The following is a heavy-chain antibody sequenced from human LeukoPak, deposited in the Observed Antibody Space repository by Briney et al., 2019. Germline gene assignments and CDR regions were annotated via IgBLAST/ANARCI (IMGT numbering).Heavy chain of an antibody. CDR2: INHSGST. J-gene: IGHJ4*02. CDR3: ARGPYCSSTSCYRYFDY. CDR1: GGSFSGYY. D-gene: IGHD2-2*01. Sequence: SETLSLTCAVYGGSFSGYYWSWIRQPPGKGLEWIGEINHSGSTIYNPSLKSRVTISVDTSKNQFSLKLSSVTAADTAVYYCARGPYCSSTSCYRYFDYWGQGTLVTVSS. V-gene: IGHV4-34*01.